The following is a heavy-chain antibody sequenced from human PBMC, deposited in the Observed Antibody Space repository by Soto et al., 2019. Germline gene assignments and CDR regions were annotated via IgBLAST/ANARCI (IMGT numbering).Heavy chain of an antibody. J-gene: IGHJ4*02. V-gene: IGHV3-23*01. Sequence: GGSLRLSCAASGFTFSNYGMSWVRQAPGKGLERVAGISGSGDRTEYADSVKGRFTISRDNSKNTFYLQLNSLRAEDTAVYYCAKSGRWYLGDYFDYWGQGTLVTVSS. CDR3: AKSGRWYLGDYFDY. CDR1: GFTFSNYG. CDR2: ISGSGDRT. D-gene: IGHD6-13*01.